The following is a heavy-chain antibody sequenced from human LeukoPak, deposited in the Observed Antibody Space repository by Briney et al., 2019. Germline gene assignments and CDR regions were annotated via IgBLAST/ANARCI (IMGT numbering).Heavy chain of an antibody. CDR2: ISYDGSNK. V-gene: IGHV3-30*18. J-gene: IGHJ4*02. CDR3: AKVLARENDILTGYPFDY. CDR1: GFTFSSYS. D-gene: IGHD3-9*01. Sequence: GGSLRLSCAASGFTFSSYSMNWVRQAPGKGLEWVAVISYDGSNKYYADSVKGRFTISRDNSKNTLYLQMNSLRAEDTAVYYCAKVLARENDILTGYPFDYWGQGTLVTVSS.